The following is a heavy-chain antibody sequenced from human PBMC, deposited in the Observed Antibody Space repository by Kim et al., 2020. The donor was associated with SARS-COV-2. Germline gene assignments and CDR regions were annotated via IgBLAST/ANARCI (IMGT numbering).Heavy chain of an antibody. Sequence: ASVKVSCKASGFTFTDYHIFWVRQAPGQGLEWMGWSSGYNGNTYYTEKFRGRVSMTTDTFTSTAFLELRGLRFDDTAVYYCARDRIVGGAGFDPWGQGSLLTVSS. D-gene: IGHD3-16*01. CDR2: SSGYNGNT. CDR1: GFTFTDYH. CDR3: ARDRIVGGAGFDP. J-gene: IGHJ5*02. V-gene: IGHV1-18*01.